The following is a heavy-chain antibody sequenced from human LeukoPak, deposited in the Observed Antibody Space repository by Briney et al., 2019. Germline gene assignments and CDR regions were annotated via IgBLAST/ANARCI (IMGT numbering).Heavy chain of an antibody. D-gene: IGHD1-26*01. J-gene: IGHJ4*02. CDR1: GYTFTSYD. CDR3: ARGSQKNRWELLSSLGY. CDR2: MNPNSGNT. Sequence: ASVKVSCKASGYTFTSYDINWVRQATGQGLEWMGWMNPNSGNTGYAQKFQGRVTITRNTSISTAYMELSSLRSEDTAVYYCARGSQKNRWELLSSLGYWGQGTLVTVSS. V-gene: IGHV1-8*03.